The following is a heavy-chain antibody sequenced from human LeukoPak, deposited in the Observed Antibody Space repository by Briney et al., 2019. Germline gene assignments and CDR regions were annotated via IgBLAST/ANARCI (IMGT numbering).Heavy chain of an antibody. CDR3: ARLVGGTTTHN. CDR1: GGSLSGYY. Sequence: SETLSLTCAVYGGSLSGYYWSWIRQPPGKGLEWIGGINHSGSTNYNPSLKSRVTISVDTSKNQFSLKLSSVTAADTAVYYCARLVGGTTTHNWGQGTMVTVSS. D-gene: IGHD1-26*01. J-gene: IGHJ3*01. CDR2: INHSGST. V-gene: IGHV4-34*01.